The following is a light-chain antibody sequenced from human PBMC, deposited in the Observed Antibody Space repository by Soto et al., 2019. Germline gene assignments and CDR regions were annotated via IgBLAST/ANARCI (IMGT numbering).Light chain of an antibody. CDR1: SSNIGAHYD. CDR3: QSYDSSLSGSNWV. J-gene: IGLJ3*02. CDR2: ANS. V-gene: IGLV1-40*01. Sequence: QSVLTQPPSVSGAPGQRVTISCTGRSSNIGAHYDVHWYQQLPGTAPKLLIYANSNRPSGVPDRFSGSKSGTSASLAITGLQAEDEADYYCQSYDSSLSGSNWVFGGGTKLTVL.